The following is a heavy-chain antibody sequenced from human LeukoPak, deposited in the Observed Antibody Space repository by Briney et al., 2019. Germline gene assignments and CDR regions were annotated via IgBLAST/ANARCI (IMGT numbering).Heavy chain of an antibody. CDR2: LYHDGGT. CDR1: GFTVSSNY. CDR3: VRGGDYGSFDY. J-gene: IGHJ4*02. D-gene: IGHD3-16*01. Sequence: PGGSLRLSCAASGFTVSSNYMSWVRQAPGKGLEYVSVLYHDGGTYSADSVKGRFTISRDNAKNSLYLQMSSLRGEDTAVYYCVRGGDYGSFDYWGQGALVIVSS. V-gene: IGHV3-53*01.